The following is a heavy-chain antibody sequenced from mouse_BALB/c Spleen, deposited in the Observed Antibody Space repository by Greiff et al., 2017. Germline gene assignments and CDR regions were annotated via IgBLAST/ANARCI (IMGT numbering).Heavy chain of an antibody. Sequence: EVKLVESGGDLVKPGGSLKLSCAASGFTFSSYGMSWVRQTPDKRLEWVATISSGGSYTYYPDSVKGRFTISRDNAKNTLYLQMSSLKSEDTAMYYCARQDGGYWGQGTTLTVSS. V-gene: IGHV5-6*01. CDR3: ARQDGGY. CDR2: ISSGGSYT. J-gene: IGHJ2*01. CDR1: GFTFSSYG.